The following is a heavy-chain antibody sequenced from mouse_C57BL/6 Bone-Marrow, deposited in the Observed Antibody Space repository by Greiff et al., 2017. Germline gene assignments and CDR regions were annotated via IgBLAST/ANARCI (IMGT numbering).Heavy chain of an antibody. CDR1: GFTFSSYA. CDR2: ISSGGSYT. J-gene: IGHJ3*01. V-gene: IGHV5-9-4*01. Sequence: EVKLMESGGGLVKPGGSLKLSCAASGFTFSSYAMSWVRQSPEKRLEWVAEISSGGSYTYYPDTVTGRFTISRDNAKNTLYLEMSSLRSEDTAMYYCAWVYGNFFAYWGQGTLVTVSA. D-gene: IGHD2-1*01. CDR3: AWVYGNFFAY.